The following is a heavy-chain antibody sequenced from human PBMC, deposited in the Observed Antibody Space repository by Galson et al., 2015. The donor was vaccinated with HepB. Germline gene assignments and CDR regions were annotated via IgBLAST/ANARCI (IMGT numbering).Heavy chain of an antibody. Sequence: SVKVSCKASGYTFTSYIIIWARQAPGQGLEWMGWISASNDNRKYAQKFQGRVTMTTDTSTNTAYVELRSLRSDDTAVYYCARERMEFRSSSRTYYYYGMDVWGQGTTVTVSS. V-gene: IGHV1-18*04. CDR1: GYTFTSYI. CDR2: ISASNDNR. D-gene: IGHD6-6*01. J-gene: IGHJ6*02. CDR3: ARERMEFRSSSRTYYYYGMDV.